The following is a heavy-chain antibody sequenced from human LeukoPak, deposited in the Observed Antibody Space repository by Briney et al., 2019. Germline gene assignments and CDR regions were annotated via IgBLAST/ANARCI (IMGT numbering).Heavy chain of an antibody. D-gene: IGHD1-26*01. J-gene: IGHJ3*02. CDR3: ASIPQWELLPNI. Sequence: GGSLRLSCAASGFTFSSYSMNWVRQAPGKGLEWVSSISSSSSYIYYADSVKGRFTISRDNAKNSLYLQTNSLRAEDTAVYYCASIPQWELLPNIWGQGTMVTVSS. CDR1: GFTFSSYS. V-gene: IGHV3-21*01. CDR2: ISSSSSYI.